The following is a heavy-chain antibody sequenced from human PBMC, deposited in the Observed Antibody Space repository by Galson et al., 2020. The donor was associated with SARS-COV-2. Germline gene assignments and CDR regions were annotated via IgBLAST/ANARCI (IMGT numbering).Heavy chain of an antibody. V-gene: IGHV3-30*04. CDR3: AREDISWRDAFDI. Sequence: GGSLRLSCAASGFTFSSYAMHWVRQAPGKGLEWVAVISYDGSNKYYADSVKGRFTISRDNSKNTLYLQMNSLRAEDTAVYYCAREDISWRDAFDIWGQGTMVTVSS. D-gene: IGHD6-13*01. J-gene: IGHJ3*02. CDR2: ISYDGSNK. CDR1: GFTFSSYA.